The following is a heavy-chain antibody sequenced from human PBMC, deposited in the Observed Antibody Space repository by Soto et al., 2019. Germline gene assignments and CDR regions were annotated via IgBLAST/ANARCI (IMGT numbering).Heavy chain of an antibody. J-gene: IGHJ4*02. CDR3: AKGHDYGDYCDY. V-gene: IGHV3-30*18. CDR1: GFSFSRYG. CDR2: ISYDGSNK. Sequence: QVQLVESGGGMDQPGRSLRLSCAASGFSFSRYGMHWVRQAPGKGLEWVAVISYDGSNKYYADSVKGRFTISRDNSKNTLYLQMNSLRAEDTAVYYCAKGHDYGDYCDYWGQGTLVTVSS. D-gene: IGHD4-17*01.